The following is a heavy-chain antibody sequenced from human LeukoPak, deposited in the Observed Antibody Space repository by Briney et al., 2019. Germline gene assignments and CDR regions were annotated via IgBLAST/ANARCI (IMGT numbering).Heavy chain of an antibody. Sequence: QTGGSLRLSCAASGFTFSSYSMNWVRQAPGKGLEWVAVISYDGSNKYYADSVKGRFTISRDNSKNTLYLQMNSLRAEDTAVYYCAKFYYYGSGAFDYWGQGTLVTVSS. J-gene: IGHJ4*02. CDR1: GFTFSSYS. CDR3: AKFYYYGSGAFDY. V-gene: IGHV3-30*18. CDR2: ISYDGSNK. D-gene: IGHD3-10*01.